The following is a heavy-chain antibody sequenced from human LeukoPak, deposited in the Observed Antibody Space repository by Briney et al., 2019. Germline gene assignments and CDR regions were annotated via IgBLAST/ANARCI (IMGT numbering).Heavy chain of an antibody. Sequence: GASVKVSCKASGYTFTSYDINRVRQATGQGLEWMGWMNPNSGNTGYAQKFQGRVTITRNTSISTAYMELSSLRSEDTAVYYCARVGATSELIHWGQGTLVTVSS. V-gene: IGHV1-8*03. CDR3: ARVGATSELIH. J-gene: IGHJ4*02. CDR1: GYTFTSYD. D-gene: IGHD1-26*01. CDR2: MNPNSGNT.